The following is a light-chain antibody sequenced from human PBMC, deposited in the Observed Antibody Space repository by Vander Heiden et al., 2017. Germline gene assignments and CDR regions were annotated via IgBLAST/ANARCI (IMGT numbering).Light chain of an antibody. CDR3: QHSHTTPWT. CDR2: AAS. J-gene: IGKJ1*01. Sequence: QMTQSPSSLSASVGDRVTITCRASQTIGTYLNWYRQKPGKAPNLLISAASNLESGVPSRFSGTGSGTDFTLTINRLQPEDFATYYCQHSHTTPWTFGQGTKVEIK. V-gene: IGKV1-39*01. CDR1: QTIGTY.